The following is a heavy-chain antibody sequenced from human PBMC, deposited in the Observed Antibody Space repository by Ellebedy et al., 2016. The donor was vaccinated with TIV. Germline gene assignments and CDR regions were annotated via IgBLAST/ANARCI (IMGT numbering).Heavy chain of an antibody. D-gene: IGHD3-16*02. CDR1: GFTFSDYW. V-gene: IGHV3-7*01. CDR3: ARDGPPLQRDYYYYGMDV. CDR2: IKQDGSEK. J-gene: IGHJ6*02. Sequence: GESLKISCAASGFTFSDYWMSWVRQAPGKGLEWVANIKQDGSEKYYVDSVKGRFTISRDNAKNSLYLQMNSLRAEDTAVYYCARDGPPLQRDYYYYGMDVWGQGTTVTVSS.